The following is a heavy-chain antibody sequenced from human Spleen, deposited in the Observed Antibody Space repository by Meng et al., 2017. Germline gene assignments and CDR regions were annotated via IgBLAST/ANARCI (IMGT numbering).Heavy chain of an antibody. Sequence: QVRLQQWGAGLLQPSETLSLTCVVSGGSFSDYYWSWILQPPGKGLEWIGEINHSGSTNYNPSLESRATISVDTSQNNLSLKLSSVTAADSAVYYCARGPTTMAHDFDYWGQGTLVTVSS. CDR2: INHSGST. V-gene: IGHV4-34*01. CDR3: ARGPTTMAHDFDY. J-gene: IGHJ4*02. CDR1: GGSFSDYY. D-gene: IGHD4-11*01.